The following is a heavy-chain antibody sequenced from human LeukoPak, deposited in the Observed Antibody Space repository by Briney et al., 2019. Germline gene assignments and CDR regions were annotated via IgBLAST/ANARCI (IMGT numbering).Heavy chain of an antibody. J-gene: IGHJ4*02. V-gene: IGHV3-23*01. CDR3: AKDSDSVRGVIIN. CDR2: ISGSGGST. Sequence: PGGSLRLSCAASGFTFSSYAMSWVRQVPGKGLQWISAISGSGGSTYYADSVKGRFTISRDNSKNTLYLQMNSLRAEDTAVYYCAKDSDSVRGVIINWGQGTLVTVSS. D-gene: IGHD3-10*01. CDR1: GFTFSSYA.